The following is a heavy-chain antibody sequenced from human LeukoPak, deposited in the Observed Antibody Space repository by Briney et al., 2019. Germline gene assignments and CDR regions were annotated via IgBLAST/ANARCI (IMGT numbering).Heavy chain of an antibody. CDR3: AGRAGAYSHPYDY. J-gene: IGHJ4*02. Sequence: ASVKVSCKASGYTFTSYDINWVRQATGQGLEWMGWMNPNSGNAGYAQKFQGRVTMTRNTSISTAYMELSNLRPEDTAVYYCAGRAGAYSHPYDYWGQGTLVTVSS. CDR1: GYTFTSYD. D-gene: IGHD4/OR15-4a*01. CDR2: MNPNSGNA. V-gene: IGHV1-8*01.